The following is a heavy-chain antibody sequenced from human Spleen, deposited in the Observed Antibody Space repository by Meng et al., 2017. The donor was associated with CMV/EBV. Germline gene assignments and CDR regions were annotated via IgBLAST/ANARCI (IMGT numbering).Heavy chain of an antibody. CDR1: GYTFTSYD. Sequence: KVSCKASGYTFTSYDINWVRQATGQGLGWMGWMNPNSGNTGYAQKFQDRVTMTRDTSISTAYMELSSLRSEDTAVYYCARGHHLGPDPWGQGTLVTVSS. CDR3: ARGHHLGPDP. CDR2: MNPNSGNT. J-gene: IGHJ5*02. V-gene: IGHV1-8*01. D-gene: IGHD3-10*01.